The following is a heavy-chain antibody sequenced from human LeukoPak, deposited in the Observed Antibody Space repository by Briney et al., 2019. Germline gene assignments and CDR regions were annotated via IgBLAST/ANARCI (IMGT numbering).Heavy chain of an antibody. V-gene: IGHV5-51*01. CDR1: GFSFTSYW. CDR3: ASAIVEVPAADHAFDI. CDR2: IYPTDSET. J-gene: IGHJ3*02. Sequence: GESLKISCKGSGFSFTSYWIAWVRQMPGKGLECMGIIYPTDSETRYSPPFQDQVTISADKSVSTAYLQWNSLKASDTALYYCASAIVEVPAADHAFDIWGQGTMVIVSS. D-gene: IGHD2-2*01.